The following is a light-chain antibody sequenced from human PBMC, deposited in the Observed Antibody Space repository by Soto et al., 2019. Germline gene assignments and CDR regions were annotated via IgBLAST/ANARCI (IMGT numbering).Light chain of an antibody. V-gene: IGKV3-20*01. CDR1: QIVRGEY. CDR2: GAF. CDR3: QQYSASPRT. Sequence: EIVLTQSPGTLSLSPGERATVSCRASQIVRGEYLAWYQQKRGQPPRLLIYGAFNRAGGIPDRFSGSGFGTDFTLTISRLEPEDFAVYYCQQYSASPRTFGQGTKVDNK. J-gene: IGKJ1*01.